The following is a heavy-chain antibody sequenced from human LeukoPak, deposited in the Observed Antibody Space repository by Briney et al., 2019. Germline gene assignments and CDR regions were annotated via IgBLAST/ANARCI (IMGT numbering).Heavy chain of an antibody. V-gene: IGHV1-18*01. D-gene: IGHD3-3*01. CDR2: ISAYNGNT. CDR3: ARGFITIFGVVPAGAFDI. CDR1: GGTFSSYG. J-gene: IGHJ3*02. Sequence: ASVKVSYKASGGTFSSYGISWVRQAPGQGLEWMGWISAYNGNTNYAQKLQGRVTMTTDTSTSTAYMELRSLRSDDTAVYYCARGFITIFGVVPAGAFDIWGQGTMVTVSS.